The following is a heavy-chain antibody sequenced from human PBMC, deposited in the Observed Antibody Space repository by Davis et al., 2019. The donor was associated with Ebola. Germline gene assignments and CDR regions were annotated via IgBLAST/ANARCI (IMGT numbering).Heavy chain of an antibody. J-gene: IGHJ3*02. V-gene: IGHV5-51*01. CDR1: GYSFTSFW. Sequence: GESLKISCKGSGYSFTSFWIAWVRQMPGKGLEWMGVIYPGDSDTTYSPSFQGQVTISVDKSTSTAYLQWSSLKASDTAMYYCASLRRTITGMDDSFDIWGQGTMVTVSS. CDR3: ASLRRTITGMDDSFDI. CDR2: IYPGDSDT. D-gene: IGHD2-8*02.